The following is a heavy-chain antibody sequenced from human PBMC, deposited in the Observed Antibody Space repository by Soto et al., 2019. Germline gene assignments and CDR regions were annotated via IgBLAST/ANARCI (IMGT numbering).Heavy chain of an antibody. V-gene: IGHV3-48*01. J-gene: IGHJ4*02. Sequence: EVQLVESGGGLVQPGVSLRLSCVASGFIFNSYSMNWFRQAPGKGLEWISYINSGSTSVFYADSVKGRFTISRDNAKNSLYLQMNSLRAEDTAVYYCGSSASPDAYWGQGTLVTVSS. D-gene: IGHD3-22*01. CDR2: INSGSTSV. CDR3: GSSASPDAY. CDR1: GFIFNSYS.